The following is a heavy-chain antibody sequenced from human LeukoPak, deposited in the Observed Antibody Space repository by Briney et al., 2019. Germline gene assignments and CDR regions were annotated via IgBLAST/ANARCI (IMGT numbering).Heavy chain of an antibody. CDR1: GGSTSSYY. J-gene: IGHJ4*02. D-gene: IGHD7-27*01. CDR2: IYYSGST. CDR3: ARVGAFWGSITFDY. V-gene: IGHV4-59*01. Sequence: SETLSLTCTVSGGSTSSYYWSWIRQSPGKGLEWIGYIYYSGSTNYNPSLKSRVTISVDTSKNQFSLKLSSVTAADTAVYYCARVGAFWGSITFDYWGQGTLVTVSS.